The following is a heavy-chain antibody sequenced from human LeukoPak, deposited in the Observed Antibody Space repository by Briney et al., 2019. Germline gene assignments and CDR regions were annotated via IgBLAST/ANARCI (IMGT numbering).Heavy chain of an antibody. CDR2: IKQDGSAK. D-gene: IGHD2-15*01. CDR3: ARNSGGRWDNWFDP. CDR1: GFTLLNYG. V-gene: IGHV3-7*05. Sequence: GGSLRLSCAASGFTLLNYGMSWVRQAPGKGLEWVANIKQDGSAKYYVDSVKGRFTISRDNAKDSLYLQMNSLRAEDTAVYHCARNSGGRWDNWFDPWGQGTLVTVSS. J-gene: IGHJ5*02.